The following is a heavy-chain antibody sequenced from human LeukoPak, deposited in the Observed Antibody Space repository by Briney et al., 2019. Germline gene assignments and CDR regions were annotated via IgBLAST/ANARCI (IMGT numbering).Heavy chain of an antibody. D-gene: IGHD3-10*01. J-gene: IGHJ3*02. CDR2: MGPKSGDT. CDR1: GYTFTDYF. Sequence: ASVKVSCKASGYTFTDYFIHWVRQAPGQGLEWMGWMGPKSGDTSYSQKFQGRVTVTRDTSISTVYMEVSRLRSDDTAVYYCGINRPGKALDIWGQGTMVTVSS. V-gene: IGHV1-2*02. CDR3: GINRPGKALDI.